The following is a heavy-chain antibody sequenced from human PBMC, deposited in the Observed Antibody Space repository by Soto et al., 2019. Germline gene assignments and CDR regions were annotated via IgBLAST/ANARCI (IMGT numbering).Heavy chain of an antibody. D-gene: IGHD1-26*01. CDR2: IYHSGST. Sequence: QLQLQESGSGLVKPSQTLSLTCAVSGGSISSGGYSWSWIRQPPGKGLEWIEYIYHSGSTYYNPSLKSRVTISVDSSKNQFSLKLRHVPAADTAGYYCAREGGSYGNWFYPWGQGTQVTVSS. V-gene: IGHV4-30-2*01. J-gene: IGHJ5*02. CDR1: GGSISSGGYS. CDR3: AREGGSYGNWFYP.